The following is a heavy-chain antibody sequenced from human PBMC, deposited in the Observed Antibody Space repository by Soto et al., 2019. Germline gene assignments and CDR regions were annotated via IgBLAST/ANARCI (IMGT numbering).Heavy chain of an antibody. CDR1: GFTFSSYS. Sequence: GGSLRLSCADSGFTFSSYSMNWVRQAPGKGLGWVSSISSSSSYRYYADSVKGRFTISRDNAKNSLYLQMNSLRAEDTAVYYCANLYYDSNDLWSGQGYWGQGTRGTVSS. CDR3: ANLYYDSNDLWSGQGY. J-gene: IGHJ4*02. D-gene: IGHD3-22*01. CDR2: ISSSSSYR. V-gene: IGHV3-21*01.